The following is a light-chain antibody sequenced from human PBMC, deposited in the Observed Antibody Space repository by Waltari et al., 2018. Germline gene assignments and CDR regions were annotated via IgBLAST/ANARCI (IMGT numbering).Light chain of an antibody. J-gene: IGKJ4*01. CDR1: QSVVTY. CDR3: QQRASSWVT. Sequence: IVLTQSPATLSLSPGERVTLSCRASQSVVTYLAWFQQKPGQAPRLLMYDVSKRATGIPARCSGSGSGTDFTLTISSLEPEDFGVYYCQQRASSWVTFGGGTKVDIK. CDR2: DVS. V-gene: IGKV3-11*01.